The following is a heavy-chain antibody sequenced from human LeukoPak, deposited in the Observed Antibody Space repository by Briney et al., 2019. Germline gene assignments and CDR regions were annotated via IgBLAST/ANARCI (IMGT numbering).Heavy chain of an antibody. V-gene: IGHV3-74*01. Sequence: GGSLRLSCAASGFTFSSYWMHWVRHAPGKGVVWVSRINSDGSTINYADSVKGRFTISRDNAKNTLYLQMDSLRAEDTAVYYCTRETVVVATASLGYWGLGTLVTVSS. J-gene: IGHJ4*02. D-gene: IGHD2-2*01. CDR2: INSDGSTI. CDR1: GFTFSSYW. CDR3: TRETVVVATASLGY.